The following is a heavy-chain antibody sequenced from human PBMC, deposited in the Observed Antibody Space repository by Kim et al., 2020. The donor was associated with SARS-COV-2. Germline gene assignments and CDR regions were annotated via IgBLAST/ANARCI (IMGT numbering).Heavy chain of an antibody. D-gene: IGHD7-27*01. CDR3: ARRTPTGEFDY. J-gene: IGHJ4*02. V-gene: IGHV6-1*01. Sequence: NDYAVSVKSRITINPDTSKNQFSLQLNSVTPEDTAVYYCARRTPTGEFDYWGQGTLVTVSS. CDR2: N.